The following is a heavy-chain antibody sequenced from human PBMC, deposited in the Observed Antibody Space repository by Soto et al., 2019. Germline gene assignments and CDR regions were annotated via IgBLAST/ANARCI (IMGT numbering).Heavy chain of an antibody. J-gene: IGHJ4*02. CDR2: IYYSGST. Sequence: SETLSLTCTVSGGSISSGGYYWSWIRQHPGKGLEWIGNIYYSGSTYYNPSLKSRVTISVDTSKNQFSLKLSSVTAADTAVYYCARAYCSGGSCFHKFDYWGQGTLVTVS. CDR3: ARAYCSGGSCFHKFDY. V-gene: IGHV4-31*03. D-gene: IGHD2-15*01. CDR1: GGSISSGGYY.